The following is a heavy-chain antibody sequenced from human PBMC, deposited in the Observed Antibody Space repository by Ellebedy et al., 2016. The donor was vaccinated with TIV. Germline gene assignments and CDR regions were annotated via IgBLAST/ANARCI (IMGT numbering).Heavy chain of an antibody. J-gene: IGHJ6*02. Sequence: AASVKVSCKASGFTFTSSAMQWVRQARGQRLEWIGWIVVGSGNTNYAQKFQGRVTMTEDTSTGTAYMELSSLSSEDTAIYFCGTEFIGVAGNWEDVWGQGTTVIVSS. CDR3: GTEFIGVAGNWEDV. CDR2: IVVGSGNT. D-gene: IGHD3-3*01. V-gene: IGHV1-58*02. CDR1: GFTFTSSA.